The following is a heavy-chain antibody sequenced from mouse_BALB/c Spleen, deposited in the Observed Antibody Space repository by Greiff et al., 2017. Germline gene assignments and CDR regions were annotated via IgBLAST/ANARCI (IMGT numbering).Heavy chain of an antibody. J-gene: IGHJ4*01. CDR3: ARRGYDVGYYAMDY. D-gene: IGHD2-14*01. Sequence: EVHLVESGGGLVKPGGSLKLSCAASGFAFSSYDMSWVRQTPEKRLEWVAYISSGGGSTYYPDTVKGRFTISRDNAKNTLYLQMSSLKSEDTAMYYCARRGYDVGYYAMDYWGQGTSVTVSS. V-gene: IGHV5-12-1*01. CDR1: GFAFSSYD. CDR2: ISSGGGST.